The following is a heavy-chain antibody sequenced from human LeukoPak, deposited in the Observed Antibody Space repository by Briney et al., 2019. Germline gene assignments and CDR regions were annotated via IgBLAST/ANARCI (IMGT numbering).Heavy chain of an antibody. Sequence: PGGSLRLSCAASGFTFSNFWMHWVRQAPGKGLVWVALIYGDGSFTRYADSVKGRFTISRDNSKNTLYLQMNSLRAEDTAVYYCARLRLGGSMDVWGQGTTVTVSS. CDR2: IYGDGSFT. J-gene: IGHJ6*02. V-gene: IGHV3-74*01. D-gene: IGHD2-15*01. CDR1: GFTFSNFW. CDR3: ARLRLGGSMDV.